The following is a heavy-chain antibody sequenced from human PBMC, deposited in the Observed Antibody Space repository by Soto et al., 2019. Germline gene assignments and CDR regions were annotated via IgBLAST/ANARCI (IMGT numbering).Heavy chain of an antibody. V-gene: IGHV4-31*03. CDR1: GGSISSGGYY. CDR2: IYYSAST. Sequence: SETLSLTCTVSGGSISSGGYYWSWIRQHPGKGLEWIGYIYYSASTYYNPSLKIRVTISVDTSKNQFSLKLSSVTAADTAVYYCARGRITIFGVVIPAASYFDYWGQGTLVTVS. D-gene: IGHD3-3*01. J-gene: IGHJ4*02. CDR3: ARGRITIFGVVIPAASYFDY.